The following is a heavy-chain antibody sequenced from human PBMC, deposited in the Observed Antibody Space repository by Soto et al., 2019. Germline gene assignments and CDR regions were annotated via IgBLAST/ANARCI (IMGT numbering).Heavy chain of an antibody. Sequence: QVQLQESGPGLVKPSQTLSLTCTVSGGSISSGGYYWSWIRQHPGKGLEWIGYIYYSGSTYYNPSLNSRVTISVDASKNQFSLKLSSVTAADTAVYYCARVVGIVVVPAAIYFDYWGQGTLVTVSS. CDR1: GGSISSGGYY. D-gene: IGHD2-2*01. J-gene: IGHJ4*02. V-gene: IGHV4-31*03. CDR3: ARVVGIVVVPAAIYFDY. CDR2: IYYSGST.